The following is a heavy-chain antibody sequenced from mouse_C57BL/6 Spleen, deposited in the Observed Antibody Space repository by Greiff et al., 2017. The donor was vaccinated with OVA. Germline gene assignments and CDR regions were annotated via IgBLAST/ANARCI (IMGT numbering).Heavy chain of an antibody. V-gene: IGHV5-16*01. CDR3: ARVAFWAFDY. Sequence: EVQRVESEGGLVQPGRSMKLSCTASGFTFSDYYMAWVRQVPEKGLEWVANINYDGSSTYYLDSLKSRFIISRDNAKNILYLQMSSLKSEDTATYYCARVAFWAFDYWGQGTTLTVSS. CDR2: INYDGSST. CDR1: GFTFSDYY. J-gene: IGHJ2*01. D-gene: IGHD3-1*01.